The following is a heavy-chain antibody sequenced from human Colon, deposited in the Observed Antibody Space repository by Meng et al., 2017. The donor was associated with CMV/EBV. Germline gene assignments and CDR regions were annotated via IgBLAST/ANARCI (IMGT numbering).Heavy chain of an antibody. Sequence: GGSLKISCAFSGLSFKSYAMTWVRQAPGQGLEWVAVISSSGDETYYADSVQGRFIVSRDNAKSTLFLQINGLGAEDTAIYYCAKNLFVPPAIMSVFAPNDYWGQGMLVTVSS. CDR2: ISSSGDET. CDR1: GLSFKSYA. V-gene: IGHV3-23*01. D-gene: IGHD2-2*02. CDR3: AKNLFVPPAIMSVFAPNDY. J-gene: IGHJ4*02.